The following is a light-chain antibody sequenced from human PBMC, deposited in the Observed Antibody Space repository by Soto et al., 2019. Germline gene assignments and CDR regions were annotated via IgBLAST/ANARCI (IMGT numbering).Light chain of an antibody. CDR1: QTLSSAY. Sequence: EVVLTQSPGTLSLSPGEGATLSCRVSQTLSSAYLAWYQQKPGQAPRLLISGSSIRATGIPDRFSGGGSGTGFTLTITRLEPEDFAVYYCQQYITSPYTFGQGTKLEIK. V-gene: IGKV3-20*01. CDR3: QQYITSPYT. CDR2: GSS. J-gene: IGKJ2*01.